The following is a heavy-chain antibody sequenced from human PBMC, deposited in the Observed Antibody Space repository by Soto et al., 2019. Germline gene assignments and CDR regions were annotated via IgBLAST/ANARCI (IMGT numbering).Heavy chain of an antibody. V-gene: IGHV4-34*01. CDR3: ARRGSYGSGSIDY. CDR2: INHSGST. Sequence: PSETLSLTCAAYGGSFSGYYWSWIRQPPGKGLEWIGEINHSGSTNYNPSLKSRVTISVDTSKNQFSLKLSSVTAADTAVYYCARRGSYGSGSIDYWGQGTLVTVSS. J-gene: IGHJ4*02. CDR1: GGSFSGYY. D-gene: IGHD3-10*01.